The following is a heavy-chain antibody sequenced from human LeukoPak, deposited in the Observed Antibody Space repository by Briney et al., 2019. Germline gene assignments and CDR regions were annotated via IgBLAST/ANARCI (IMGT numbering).Heavy chain of an antibody. V-gene: IGHV4-61*02. CDR1: GGSISSGSYY. CDR2: IYTSGST. D-gene: IGHD6-13*01. CDR3: ARARQQLARYYFDY. J-gene: IGHJ4*02. Sequence: TLSLTCTVSGGSISSGSYYWSWIRQPAGKGLEWIGRIYTSGSTNYNPSLKSRVTISVDTSKNQFSLKLSSVTAADTAVYYCARARQQLARYYFDYWGQGTLVTVSS.